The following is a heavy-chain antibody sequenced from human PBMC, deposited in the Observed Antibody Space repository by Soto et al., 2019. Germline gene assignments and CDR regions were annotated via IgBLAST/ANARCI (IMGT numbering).Heavy chain of an antibody. V-gene: IGHV1-8*01. D-gene: IGHD4-17*01. J-gene: IGHJ1*01. CDR1: GYTFTSYD. CDR3: ARATVTKGFQH. Sequence: QVQLVQSGAEVTKTGASVKISCKSSGYTFTSYDINWVRQATGQGLEWMGWRNPNSGNTVYAQKFQGRVTMTRNTSISTAYMELRSVRAEETAVYSGARATVTKGFQHWGQGTVVTVSS. CDR2: RNPNSGNT.